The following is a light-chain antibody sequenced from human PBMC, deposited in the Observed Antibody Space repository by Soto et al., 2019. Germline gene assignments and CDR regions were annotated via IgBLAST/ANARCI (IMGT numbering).Light chain of an antibody. Sequence: DIQMTQSPSSLSASVGYRVTITCRASQSISSYLNWYQQKPGKAPKLLIYAASSLQSGVPSRFSGSGSGTDFTLTISSLQPEDFATYYCQQSYSTIVTFGQGTKLEIK. CDR3: QQSYSTIVT. CDR2: AAS. CDR1: QSISSY. V-gene: IGKV1-39*01. J-gene: IGKJ2*01.